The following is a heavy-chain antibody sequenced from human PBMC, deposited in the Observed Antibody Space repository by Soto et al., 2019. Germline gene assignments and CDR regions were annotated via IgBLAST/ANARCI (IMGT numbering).Heavy chain of an antibody. CDR1: GESFKGYY. D-gene: IGHD3-9*01. CDR2: INHSGST. CDR3: ARGRQYYDVLPGYNGTTFDY. Sequence: SETLSLTCTVYGESFKGYYWNWIRQPPGKGLEWIGEINHSGSTNYSPSLKSRVTISVDTSRNQFSVKLTSMTAADTAVYYCARGRQYYDVLPGYNGTTFDYWGQGTLVTVSS. J-gene: IGHJ4*02. V-gene: IGHV4-34*01.